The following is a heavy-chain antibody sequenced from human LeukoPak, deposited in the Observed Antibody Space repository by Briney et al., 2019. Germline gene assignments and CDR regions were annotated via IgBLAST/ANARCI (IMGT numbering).Heavy chain of an antibody. V-gene: IGHV5-10-1*01. CDR1: GYIFTNYW. CDR2: INPSNSYS. Sequence: GESPKISCKGAGYIFTNYWIGWVRQMPGKGLEWMGRINPSNSYSQYNPSFQGHVTFSVDKSIATVYLQWTTLRASDTAIYYCARGGWLDDYWGQGTLVTVSS. D-gene: IGHD6-19*01. J-gene: IGHJ4*02. CDR3: ARGGWLDDY.